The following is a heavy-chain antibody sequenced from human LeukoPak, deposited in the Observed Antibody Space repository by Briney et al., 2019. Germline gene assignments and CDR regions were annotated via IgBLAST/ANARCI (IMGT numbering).Heavy chain of an antibody. Sequence: ASVKVSCKASGHTFTSYDINWVRQATGQGLEWMGWMNPNSGNTGYAQKFQRRVTMTRNTSISTAYLELSSLRSEDTAVYYCARGQCGFLITFGGVIVRGLDWFDPWGQGTLVTVSS. D-gene: IGHD3-16*02. CDR1: GHTFTSYD. CDR3: ARGQCGFLITFGGVIVRGLDWFDP. J-gene: IGHJ5*02. CDR2: MNPNSGNT. V-gene: IGHV1-8*01.